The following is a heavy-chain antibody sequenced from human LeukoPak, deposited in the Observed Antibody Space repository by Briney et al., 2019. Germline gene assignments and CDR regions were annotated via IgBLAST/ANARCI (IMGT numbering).Heavy chain of an antibody. CDR3: ARAYPFDILTGYRGGYYFDY. Sequence: ASVKVSCKASGYTFTSYGISWVRQAPGQGLEWMGWISAYNGNTNYAQKLQGRVTMTTDTSTSTAYMELRSLRSDDTAVYYCARAYPFDILTGYRGGYYFDYWGQGTLVTVSS. CDR1: GYTFTSYG. D-gene: IGHD3-9*01. CDR2: ISAYNGNT. J-gene: IGHJ4*02. V-gene: IGHV1-18*01.